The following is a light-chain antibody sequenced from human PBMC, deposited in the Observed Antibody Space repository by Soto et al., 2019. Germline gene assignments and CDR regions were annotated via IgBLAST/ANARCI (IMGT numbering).Light chain of an antibody. CDR1: SSDVGAYNY. Sequence: QSALTQPASVSGSPGQSITISCTGTSSDVGAYNYVSWYQHHPGKAPKLIIYDVSNRPSGVSNRFSGSKSGNMASLTISGLQAEDEADYFCSSSTSSSPLYVFGTGTKVTVL. CDR2: DVS. CDR3: SSSTSSSPLYV. J-gene: IGLJ1*01. V-gene: IGLV2-14*03.